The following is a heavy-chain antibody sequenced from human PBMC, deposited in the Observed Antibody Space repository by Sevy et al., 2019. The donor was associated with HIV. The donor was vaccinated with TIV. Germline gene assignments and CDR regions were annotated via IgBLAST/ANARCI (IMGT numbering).Heavy chain of an antibody. Sequence: GGCLRLSCAASGFTFSSYGMHWVRQAPGKGLEWVAVISYDGSNKYYADSVKGRFTISRDNSKNTLYLQMNSLRAEDTAVYYCAKDKEASYDGSGSYSPDYWGQGTRVTVSS. D-gene: IGHD3-10*01. J-gene: IGHJ4*02. V-gene: IGHV3-30*18. CDR2: ISYDGSNK. CDR1: GFTFSSYG. CDR3: AKDKEASYDGSGSYSPDY.